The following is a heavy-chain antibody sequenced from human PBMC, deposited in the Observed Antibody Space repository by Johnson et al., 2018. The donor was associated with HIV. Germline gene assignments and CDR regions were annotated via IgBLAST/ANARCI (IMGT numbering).Heavy chain of an antibody. CDR1: GFTFSSYA. Sequence: VQLVESGGGLVQPGGSLRLSCAASGFTFSSYAMHWVRQAPGKGLEYVSGISSNGGSTYYANSVKGRFTISRDNAKNSLYLQMNSLRAEDTALYYCATDRALAAAGWPSDAFDIWGQGTMVTVSS. J-gene: IGHJ3*02. V-gene: IGHV3-64*01. CDR2: ISSNGGST. D-gene: IGHD6-13*01. CDR3: ATDRALAAAGWPSDAFDI.